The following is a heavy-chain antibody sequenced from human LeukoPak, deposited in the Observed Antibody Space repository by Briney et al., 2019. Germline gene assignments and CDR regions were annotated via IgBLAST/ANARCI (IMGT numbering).Heavy chain of an antibody. D-gene: IGHD3-22*01. Sequence: GGSLRLSCAACGFTFSSYSMNWVRQAPGKGLEWVSSISSSSYIYYADSVKGRFTISRDNAKNSLYLQMNSLRAEDTAVYYCARDPHESSGYDYWGQGSLVTVSA. J-gene: IGHJ4*02. CDR1: GFTFSSYS. V-gene: IGHV3-21*01. CDR3: ARDPHESSGYDY. CDR2: ISSSSYI.